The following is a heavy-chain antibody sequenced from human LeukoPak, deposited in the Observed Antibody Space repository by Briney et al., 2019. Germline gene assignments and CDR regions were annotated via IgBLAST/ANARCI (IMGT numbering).Heavy chain of an antibody. CDR2: ISSSSYI. J-gene: IGHJ4*02. Sequence: GGSLRLSCAASGFTFSSYSMNWVRQAPGKGLEWVSSISSSSYIYYADSVKGRFTISRDNAKNSLYLQMNSLRAEDTAVYYCARCHGGSCYSHYWGQGTLVTVSS. CDR3: ARCHGGSCYSHY. D-gene: IGHD2-15*01. CDR1: GFTFSSYS. V-gene: IGHV3-21*01.